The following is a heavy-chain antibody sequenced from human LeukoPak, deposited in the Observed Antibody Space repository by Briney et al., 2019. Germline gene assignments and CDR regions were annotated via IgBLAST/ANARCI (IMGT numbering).Heavy chain of an antibody. CDR2: IYSGGST. D-gene: IGHD3-10*01. Sequence: EGSLRLSCAASGFTVSSNYMSWVRQAPGKGLEWVSVIYSGGSTYYADSVKGRFTISRDNSKNTLYLQMNSLRAEDTAVYYCAREYYYGSGSYLWGQGTLVTVSS. CDR3: AREYYYGSGSYL. J-gene: IGHJ4*02. V-gene: IGHV3-66*01. CDR1: GFTVSSNY.